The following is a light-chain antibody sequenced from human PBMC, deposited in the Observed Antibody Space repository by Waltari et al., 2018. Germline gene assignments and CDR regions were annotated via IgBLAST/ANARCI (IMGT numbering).Light chain of an antibody. Sequence: QSALTQPASVSGSPGQSITISCTGTSSDVGKFNLVSWYQQHPGQAPNLVIYEGSKRPSGVSDRFSGSKSGNTASLTISGLQAEDEADYYCFSYAGRATGVFGGGTKLTVL. CDR2: EGS. J-gene: IGLJ2*01. CDR3: FSYAGRATGV. CDR1: SSDVGKFNL. V-gene: IGLV2-23*01.